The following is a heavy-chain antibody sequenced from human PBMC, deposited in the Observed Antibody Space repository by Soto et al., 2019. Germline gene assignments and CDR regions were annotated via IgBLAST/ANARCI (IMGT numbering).Heavy chain of an antibody. Sequence: PSETLSLTCTVSGGSISSYYWSWIRQPPGKGLEWIGYIYYSGSTNYNPSLKSRVTISVDTSKNQFSLKLSSVTAADTAVYYCARGRLVGATRFDYWGQGTRVNVSS. J-gene: IGHJ4*02. D-gene: IGHD1-26*01. CDR1: GGSISSYY. CDR2: IYYSGST. V-gene: IGHV4-59*01. CDR3: ARGRLVGATRFDY.